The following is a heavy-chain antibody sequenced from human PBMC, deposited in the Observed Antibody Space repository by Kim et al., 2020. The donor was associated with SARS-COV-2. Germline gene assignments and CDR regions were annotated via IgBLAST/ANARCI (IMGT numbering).Heavy chain of an antibody. CDR2: INHSGST. Sequence: SETLSLTCAVYGGSFSGYYWSWIRQPPGKGLEWIGEINHSGSTNYNPSLKSRVTISVDTSKNQFSLKLSSVTAADTAVYYCARGLPLYYYDSSGYCTFDYWGQGTLVTVSS. CDR1: GGSFSGYY. V-gene: IGHV4-34*01. CDR3: ARGLPLYYYDSSGYCTFDY. J-gene: IGHJ4*02. D-gene: IGHD3-22*01.